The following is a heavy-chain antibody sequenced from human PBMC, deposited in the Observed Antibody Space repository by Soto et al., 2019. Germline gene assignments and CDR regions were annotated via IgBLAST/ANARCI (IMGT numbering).Heavy chain of an antibody. Sequence: EVQLVESGGGLVQPGGSLRLSCAASGFTFSSYWMHWVRQAPGKGLMWVSRIKTDGSSTTYADSVKGRFTISRDNAKNTLYLQMNSLRAEDTDVYYCARPGSGSLPLCFDIWGQGTMVTVSS. CDR3: ARPGSGSLPLCFDI. CDR2: IKTDGSST. V-gene: IGHV3-74*01. CDR1: GFTFSSYW. J-gene: IGHJ3*02. D-gene: IGHD3-10*01.